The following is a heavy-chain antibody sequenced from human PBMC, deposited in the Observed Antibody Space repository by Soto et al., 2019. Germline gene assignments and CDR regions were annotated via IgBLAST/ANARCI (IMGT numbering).Heavy chain of an antibody. CDR3: ARFRGHSFAYYFDF. D-gene: IGHD5-18*01. CDR2: ISYSGTT. V-gene: IGHV4-59*01. CDR1: GGSIENYY. Sequence: SETLSLTCTVSGGSIENYYCSWIRQSPGEGLEWIAYISYSGTTSYNPSLKSRVTISVDTSKSQFSLKLTSVTAADAAVYYCARFRGHSFAYYFDFWGQGTLVTVSS. J-gene: IGHJ4*02.